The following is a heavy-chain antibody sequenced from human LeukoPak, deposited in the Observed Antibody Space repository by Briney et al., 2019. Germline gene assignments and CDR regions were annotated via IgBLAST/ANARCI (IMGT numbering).Heavy chain of an antibody. CDR2: ISYDGSNK. V-gene: IGHV3-30-3*01. CDR3: ARDSSGWLQLSSTFDY. Sequence: GGSLRLSCAASGFTFSSYAMHWVRPAPGKGLEWVAVISYDGSNKYYADSVKGRFTISRDNTRNTLYLQMNSLRVEDTAVYYCARDSSGWLQLSSTFDYWGQGTLVTVSS. D-gene: IGHD5-24*01. CDR1: GFTFSSYA. J-gene: IGHJ4*02.